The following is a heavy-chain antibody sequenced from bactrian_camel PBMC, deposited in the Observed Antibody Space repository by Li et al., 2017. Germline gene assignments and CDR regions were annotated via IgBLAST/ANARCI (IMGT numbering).Heavy chain of an antibody. CDR2: IDSGGGST. Sequence: VQLVESGGGLVQPGGSLRLSCAASGFTFSNYDMSWVRQAPGKGLEWVSAIDSGGGSTYYADSVKGRFTISQDSAEKIVYLQMDSLKLEDTAMYYCAADCYWHRGTWHAPYWGQGTQVTVS. CDR1: GFTFSNYD. J-gene: IGHJ4*01. D-gene: IGHD7*01. V-gene: IGHV3S40*01. CDR3: AADCYWHRGTWHAPY.